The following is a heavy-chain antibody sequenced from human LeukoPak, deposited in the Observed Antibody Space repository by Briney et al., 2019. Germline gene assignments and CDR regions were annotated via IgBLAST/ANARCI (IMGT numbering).Heavy chain of an antibody. J-gene: IGHJ4*02. CDR1: GFIFSYYA. CDR3: ARDQTGTYNVDS. D-gene: IGHD1-26*01. V-gene: IGHV3-30*04. Sequence: PGGSLRLSCAASGFIFSYYAMNWVRQAPGEGLEWVAVISYNGSKKYYGDSVKGRFTISRDNSKNTLYLQMNSLRGEDTAVYYCARDQTGTYNVDSWGQGTLVTVSS. CDR2: ISYNGSKK.